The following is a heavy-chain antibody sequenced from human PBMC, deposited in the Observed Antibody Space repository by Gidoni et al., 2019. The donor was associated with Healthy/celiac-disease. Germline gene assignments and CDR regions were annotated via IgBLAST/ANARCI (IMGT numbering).Heavy chain of an antibody. CDR3: ARGSGQWLEGGFDY. D-gene: IGHD6-19*01. CDR1: VDSVPSQRAA. CDR2: TYYRSKWYN. V-gene: IGHV6-1*01. J-gene: IGHJ4*02. Sequence: QVQLQQSGPGLGKHSQTLSLTCSISVDSVPSQRAAWNWIRQSPSRGLELLGRTYYRSKWYNDYAVSVKSRITINPDTSKNQFSLQLNSVTPEDTAVYYCARGSGQWLEGGFDYWGQGTLVTVSS.